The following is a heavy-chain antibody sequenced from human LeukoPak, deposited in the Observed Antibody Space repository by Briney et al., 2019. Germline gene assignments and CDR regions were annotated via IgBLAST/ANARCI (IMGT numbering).Heavy chain of an antibody. CDR2: VNPKSDAT. D-gene: IGHD4/OR15-4a*01. CDR3: ARAYEYGWFDP. J-gene: IGHJ5*02. CDR1: GYTFTDYY. Sequence: GASVRVSCKASGYTFTDYYLHWLRQAPGQGLEWMGWVNPKSDATNYAQRFQGRVTMTWQTSISTGNMELSSLRSDDTAVYYCARAYEYGWFDPWGQGTLVTVSS. V-gene: IGHV1-2*02.